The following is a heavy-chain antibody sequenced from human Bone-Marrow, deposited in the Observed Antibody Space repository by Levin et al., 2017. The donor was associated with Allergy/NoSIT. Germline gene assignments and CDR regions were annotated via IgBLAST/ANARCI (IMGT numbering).Heavy chain of an antibody. CDR1: GFTVSNNY. Sequence: GESLKISCAVSGFTVSNNYMRWVRQAPGKGLEWVSLIYSGGDTNYADSVKGRFIISSDGSKNTLYLQMNSLTAEDTAVYYCARNRHCSGGSCKGDWGQGTLVTVSS. J-gene: IGHJ4*02. CDR3: ARNRHCSGGSCKGD. CDR2: IYSGGDT. D-gene: IGHD2-15*01. V-gene: IGHV3-66*01.